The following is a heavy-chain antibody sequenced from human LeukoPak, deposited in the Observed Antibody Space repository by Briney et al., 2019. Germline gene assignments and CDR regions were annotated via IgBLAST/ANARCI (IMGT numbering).Heavy chain of an antibody. CDR2: INSDGSST. D-gene: IGHD6-19*01. V-gene: IGHV3-74*01. CDR1: GFTFSSYC. J-gene: IGHJ5*02. Sequence: GGSLRLSCAASGFTFSSYCMHWVRQAPGKGLVWVSRINSDGSSTSYADSVKGRFTISKDNAKNTLYLQLNSLRAEDTAVYYCARELAVAWSSWFDPWGQGTLVTVSS. CDR3: ARELAVAWSSWFDP.